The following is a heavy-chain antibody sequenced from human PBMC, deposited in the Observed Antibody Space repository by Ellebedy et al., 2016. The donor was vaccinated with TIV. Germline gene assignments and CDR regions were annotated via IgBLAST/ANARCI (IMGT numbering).Heavy chain of an antibody. CDR2: ITSINT. CDR3: AKERNTMIIVDMLTSFDS. Sequence: GESLKISCAASGFTFSSYGMSWVRQAPGKGLEGVSTITSINTHYADSVKERFIISRDNSKNTLYLQMNSLRAEDTAVYYCAKERNTMIIVDMLTSFDSWGQGTLVTVSS. D-gene: IGHD3-22*01. J-gene: IGHJ4*02. CDR1: GFTFSSYG. V-gene: IGHV3-23*01.